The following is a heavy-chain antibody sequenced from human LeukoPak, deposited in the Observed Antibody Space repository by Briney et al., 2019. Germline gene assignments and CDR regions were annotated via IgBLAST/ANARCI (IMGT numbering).Heavy chain of an antibody. CDR2: ISYDGSNK. V-gene: IGHV3-30-3*01. CDR3: ARGYGSGGSCPACYFDY. Sequence: GGSLRLSCAASGFTFSDYYMSWIRQAPGKGLEWVAVISYDGSNKYYADSVKGRFTISRDNSKNTLYLQMNSLRAEDTAVCYCARGYGSGGSCPACYFDYWGQGTLVTVSS. CDR1: GFTFSDYY. D-gene: IGHD2-15*01. J-gene: IGHJ4*02.